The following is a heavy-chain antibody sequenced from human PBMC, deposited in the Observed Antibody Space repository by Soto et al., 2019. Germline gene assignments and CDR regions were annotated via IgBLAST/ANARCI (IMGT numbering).Heavy chain of an antibody. V-gene: IGHV4-34*01. J-gene: IGHJ4*02. CDR2: INHSGST. CDR3: AGRSAAIDY. CDR1: GGSFSGYY. D-gene: IGHD2-2*01. Sequence: SETLSLTCAVYGGSFSGYYWSWIRQPPGKGLEWIGEINHSGSTNYNPSLKSRVTISVDTSKNQFSLKLSSVTAADTAVYYCAGRSAAIDYWGQGTLGTVSS.